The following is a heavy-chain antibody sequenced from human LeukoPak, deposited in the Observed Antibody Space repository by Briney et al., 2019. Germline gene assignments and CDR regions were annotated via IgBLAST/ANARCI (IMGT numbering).Heavy chain of an antibody. V-gene: IGHV3-7*01. J-gene: IGHJ4*02. D-gene: IGHD5-12*01. CDR3: ARVLIVATIVYFDY. CDR2: IKQDGSEK. Sequence: GGSLRLSCAASGFTLSNHWMSWVRQAPGKGLEWVANIKQDGSEKYYVDSVKGRFTISRDNAKNSLYLQMNSLRAEDTAVYYCARVLIVATIVYFDYWGQGTLVTVSS. CDR1: GFTLSNHW.